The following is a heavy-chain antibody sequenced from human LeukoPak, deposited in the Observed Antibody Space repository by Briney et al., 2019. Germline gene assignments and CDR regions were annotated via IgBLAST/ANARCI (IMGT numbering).Heavy chain of an antibody. CDR2: INPHSGKT. CDR3: ARLSSHYGDYKVDP. Sequence: SVKVSCKTSGYPFSNYDINWVRQATGQGLEWMGWINPHSGKTGYAQKFQGRVTMTTDTSASTAYMELSSLRSEDTAVYYCARLSSHYGDYKVDPWGQGTLVTVSS. CDR1: GYPFSNYD. J-gene: IGHJ5*02. V-gene: IGHV1-8*01. D-gene: IGHD4-17*01.